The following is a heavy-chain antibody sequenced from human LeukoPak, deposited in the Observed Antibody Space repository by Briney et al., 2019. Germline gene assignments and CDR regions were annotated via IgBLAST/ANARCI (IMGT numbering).Heavy chain of an antibody. D-gene: IGHD3-3*01. CDR2: IYSRGSI. CDR1: GGSISSYY. CDR3: AKYYDFWSGYLGGDYFYY. J-gene: IGHJ4*02. Sequence: SETLSLTCTVSGGSISSYYWSWIRQPAGKGLEWIGRIYSRGSINYNPSLKSPVSMSIDTSKNQFSLKLSSVTAGHTAVYYCAKYYDFWSGYLGGDYFYYWGQGTLVTVSS. V-gene: IGHV4-4*07.